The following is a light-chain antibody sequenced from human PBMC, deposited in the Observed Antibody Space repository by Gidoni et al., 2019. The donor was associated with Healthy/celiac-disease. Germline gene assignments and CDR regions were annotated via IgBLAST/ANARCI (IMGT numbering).Light chain of an antibody. CDR3: QQYNNWPRA. CDR1: QSVSSN. CDR2: VAS. Sequence: EIVMTPSPATLSVSPGERATLPCRASQSVSSNLAWYQQKPGQAPRLLIYVASTRATGIPARFSGSGSGTEFTLTISSLQSEDFAVYYCQQYNNWPRAFGQGTKVEIK. J-gene: IGKJ1*01. V-gene: IGKV3-15*01.